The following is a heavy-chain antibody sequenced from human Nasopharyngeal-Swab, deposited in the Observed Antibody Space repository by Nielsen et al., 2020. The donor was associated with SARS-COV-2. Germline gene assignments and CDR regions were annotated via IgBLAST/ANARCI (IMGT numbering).Heavy chain of an antibody. V-gene: IGHV4-30-4*01. CDR1: DDSITGGDYY. CDR2: VYFTGGA. J-gene: IGHJ4*02. CDR3: ARSLRSFDS. Sequence: SETLSLTCNASDDSITGGDYYWSWVRQSAGKGLEWLGCVYFTGGAFFNPSLRSRLTMSIDTAKRQFFLNLRSVTAADTAVYYCARSLRSFDSWGRGIMVTVSS.